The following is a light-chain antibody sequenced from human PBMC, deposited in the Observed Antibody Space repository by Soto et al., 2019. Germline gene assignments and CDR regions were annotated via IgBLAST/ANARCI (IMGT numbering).Light chain of an antibody. CDR2: GAS. V-gene: IGKV3-15*01. Sequence: EIVMTQSPATLSVSPGERATLSCRASQSVRSNLAWYQQKPGQAPRLLIYGASTRATGIPARFSGSGSGTEFTLTISSLQSEGFAVYYCQQYNNWPPWTFGQGTKVEIK. CDR1: QSVRSN. CDR3: QQYNNWPPWT. J-gene: IGKJ1*01.